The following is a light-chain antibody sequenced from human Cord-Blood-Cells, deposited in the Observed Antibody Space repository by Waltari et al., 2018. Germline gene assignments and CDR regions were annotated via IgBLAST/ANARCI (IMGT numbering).Light chain of an antibody. CDR1: SSDVGGYNY. J-gene: IGLJ3*02. V-gene: IGLV2-14*01. CDR3: SSYTSSSTRV. CDR2: DVS. Sequence: QSALTQPASVSGSPGQSITISCTGTSSDVGGYNYVVWYQQHPGKAPKLMIYDVSNRPSGVSNRFSGSKSGNTASLTISGLQAEDEADYYCSSYTSSSTRVFGGGTKLTVL.